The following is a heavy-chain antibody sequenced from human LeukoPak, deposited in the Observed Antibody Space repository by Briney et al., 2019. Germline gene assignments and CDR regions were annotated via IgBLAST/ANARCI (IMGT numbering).Heavy chain of an antibody. CDR1: GFTFSGYW. Sequence: GGSLRLSCAASGFTFSGYWMSWVRQAPGKGLEWVANIKQDGSEEHYVDSVKGRFTISRDNAKNSLHLQMNSLRSEDTAVYYCARAPRSWGFDYWGQGTLVTVSS. J-gene: IGHJ4*02. D-gene: IGHD7-27*01. CDR2: IKQDGSEE. CDR3: ARAPRSWGFDY. V-gene: IGHV3-7*03.